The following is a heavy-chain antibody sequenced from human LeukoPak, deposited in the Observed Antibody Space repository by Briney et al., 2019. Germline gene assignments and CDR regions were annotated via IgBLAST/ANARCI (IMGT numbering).Heavy chain of an antibody. V-gene: IGHV4-4*07. CDR2: IYTSGST. J-gene: IGHJ5*02. CDR3: ARLRYSSSWYQNWFDP. CDR1: GGSISSYY. D-gene: IGHD6-13*01. Sequence: SETLSLTCTVSGGSISSYYWSRIRQPAGKGLEWIGRIYTSGSTNYNPSLKSRVTMSVDTSKNQFSLKLSSVTAADTAVYYCARLRYSSSWYQNWFDPWGQGTLVTVSS.